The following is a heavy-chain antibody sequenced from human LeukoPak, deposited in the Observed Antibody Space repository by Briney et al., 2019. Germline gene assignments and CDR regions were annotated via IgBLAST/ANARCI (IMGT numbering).Heavy chain of an antibody. D-gene: IGHD3-22*01. CDR2: IDWDDDK. V-gene: IGHV2-70*04. CDR3: ARTQGYYDSSGLFDY. Sequence: QTLSLTCXFSGFSLSTSGMRVSWIRQPPGKGLEWLARIDWDDDKFYSTSLKTRLTISKDTSKNQVVLTMTNMDPVDTATYYCARTQGYYDSSGLFDYWGQGTLVTVSS. CDR1: GFSLSTSGMR. J-gene: IGHJ4*02.